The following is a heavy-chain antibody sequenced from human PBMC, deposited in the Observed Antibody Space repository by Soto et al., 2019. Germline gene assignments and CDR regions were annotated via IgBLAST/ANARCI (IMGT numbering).Heavy chain of an antibody. CDR1: GGSFSGYY. V-gene: IGHV4-34*01. CDR3: ASLLTTDIYYYYYGMDA. CDR2: INHSGST. J-gene: IGHJ6*02. D-gene: IGHD4-17*01. Sequence: SETLSLTCAVHGGSFSGYYWSWIRQPPGKGLEWIGEINHSGSTNYNPSLKSRVTISVDTSKNQFSLKLSSVTAADTAVYYCASLLTTDIYYYYYGMDAWGQGTTVT.